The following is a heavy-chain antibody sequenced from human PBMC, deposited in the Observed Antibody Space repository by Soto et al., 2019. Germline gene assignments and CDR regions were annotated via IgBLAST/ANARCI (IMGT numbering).Heavy chain of an antibody. Sequence: GLSVKVSCKDSGYTCSRYYIHWLRQAPVQVLEWMGCINPNSGGTNYAQKFQGRVTVTRDTPTSTAYMELSSLRSDDTAIYYCARMATFGSLNWFDPWGQGTLVTVSS. D-gene: IGHD3-16*01. CDR1: GYTCSRYY. CDR2: INPNSGGT. V-gene: IGHV1-2*02. CDR3: ARMATFGSLNWFDP. J-gene: IGHJ5*02.